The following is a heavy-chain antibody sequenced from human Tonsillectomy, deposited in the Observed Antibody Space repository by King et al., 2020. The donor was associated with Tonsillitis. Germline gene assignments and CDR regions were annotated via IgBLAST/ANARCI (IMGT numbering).Heavy chain of an antibody. J-gene: IGHJ5*02. CDR3: ARGTDCSSTSCYLGWFDP. CDR1: GGSISSGGYS. CDR2: IYYSGST. D-gene: IGHD2-2*01. Sequence: QLRESGPGLVKPSQTLSLTCAVSGGSISSGGYSWSWIRQPPGKGLEWIGYIYYSGSTYYNPSLKSRVTISVDTSKNQFSLKLSSVTAADTAVYYCARGTDCSSTSCYLGWFDPWGQGTLVTVSS. V-gene: IGHV4-30-4*07.